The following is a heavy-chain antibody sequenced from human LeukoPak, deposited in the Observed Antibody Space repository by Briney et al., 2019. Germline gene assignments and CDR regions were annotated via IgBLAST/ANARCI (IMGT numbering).Heavy chain of an antibody. CDR3: ARASVVTPGDPVPFYFDY. Sequence: GGSLGLSCAVSGFTFSTCSMIWVRQAPGKGLEWVSSISSSSSYIYYADSVKGRFTISRDNAKNSLYLLMNSLRAEDTAVYYCARASVVTPGDPVPFYFDYWGQGTLVTVSS. D-gene: IGHD4-23*01. CDR1: GFTFSTCS. CDR2: ISSSSSYI. V-gene: IGHV3-21*01. J-gene: IGHJ4*02.